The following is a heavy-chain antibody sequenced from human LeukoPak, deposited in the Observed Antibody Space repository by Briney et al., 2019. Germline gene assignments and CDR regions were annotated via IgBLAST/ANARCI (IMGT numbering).Heavy chain of an antibody. CDR3: ARQESLRFLEWLPHYYYYYGMDV. V-gene: IGHV3-33*01. CDR1: GFTFSSYG. J-gene: IGHJ6*02. Sequence: PGRSLRLSCAASGFTFSSYGMHWVRQAPGKGLEWVAVIWYDGSNKYYADSVKGRFTISRDNSKNTLYLQMNSLRAEDTAAYYCARQESLRFLEWLPHYYYYYGMDVWGQGTTVTVSS. D-gene: IGHD3-3*01. CDR2: IWYDGSNK.